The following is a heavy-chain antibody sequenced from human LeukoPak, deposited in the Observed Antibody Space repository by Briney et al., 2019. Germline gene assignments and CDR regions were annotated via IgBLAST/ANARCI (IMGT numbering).Heavy chain of an antibody. CDR3: ARDRLGYCSGGSCQQFDY. V-gene: IGHV1-46*01. CDR1: GYTFTSYD. J-gene: IGHJ4*02. Sequence: GASVKVSCKASGYTFTSYDMHWVRQAPGQGLEWMGIINPSGGSTSYAQKFQGRVTMTRDTSTSTVYMELSSLRSEDTAVYYCARDRLGYCSGGSCQQFDYWGQGTLVTVSS. D-gene: IGHD2-15*01. CDR2: INPSGGST.